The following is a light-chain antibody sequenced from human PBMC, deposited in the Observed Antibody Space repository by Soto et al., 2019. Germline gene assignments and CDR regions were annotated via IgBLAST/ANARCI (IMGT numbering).Light chain of an antibody. V-gene: IGKV2-24*01. Sequence: DVVMTQTPLSSPVPLGQPASISCRSSQSLEHSDGNTYLNWLHQRPGQPPRLLIYKVSHRFSGVQDRMSGRGARGDIMQKSSRVEAEYVGIYLCIQVTHSRPYTSGPGTKLEI. CDR3: IQVTHSRPYT. CDR2: KVS. CDR1: QSLEHSDGNTY. J-gene: IGKJ2*01.